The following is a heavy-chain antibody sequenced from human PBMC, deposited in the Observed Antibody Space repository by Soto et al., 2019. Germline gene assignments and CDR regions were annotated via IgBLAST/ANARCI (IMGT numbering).Heavy chain of an antibody. CDR1: GGTFSSYT. J-gene: IGHJ3*02. V-gene: IGHV1-69*12. D-gene: IGHD3-3*01. CDR3: AESLRSFGVDYGFDI. CDR2: IIPVFDTP. Sequence: QVQLVQSGAEVKKPGSSVKVSCKASGGTFSSYTLNWVRQAPGQGLEWMGGIIPVFDTPKYAQKFQGRVIITADESTSTAYMELRSLRSEDTAMYYCAESLRSFGVDYGFDIWGQGTMVTVSS.